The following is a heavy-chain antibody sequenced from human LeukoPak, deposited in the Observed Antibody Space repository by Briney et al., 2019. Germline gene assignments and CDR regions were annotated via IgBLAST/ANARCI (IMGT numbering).Heavy chain of an antibody. D-gene: IGHD2-2*01. CDR1: GFTVSTNY. CDR3: ASPVSVVLAGSRLDI. Sequence: GGSLTLSCAVSGFTVSTNYVSWVRQPPGKGLEWVSVIYSGDSTYYDDSVKGRFTISRDNSKNTLYLKMNSVRAEDTAVYYCASPVSVVLAGSRLDIWGQGTMVTVSS. J-gene: IGHJ3*02. CDR2: IYSGDST. V-gene: IGHV3-66*01.